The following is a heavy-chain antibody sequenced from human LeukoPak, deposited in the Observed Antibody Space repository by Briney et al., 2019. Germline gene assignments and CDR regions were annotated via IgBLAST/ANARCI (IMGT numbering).Heavy chain of an antibody. V-gene: IGHV3-23*01. CDR2: MSGSGGST. CDR3: AKGGTYSYYFDY. D-gene: IGHD3-10*01. CDR1: GYTFSSYA. J-gene: IGHJ4*02. Sequence: GESLKISCEGSGYTFSSYAMSWVRQAPGKGLEWVSAMSGSGGSTYYADSVKGRFTISRDNSKNTLYLQMNSLRAEDTAVYYCAKGGTYSYYFDYWGQGTLVTVSS.